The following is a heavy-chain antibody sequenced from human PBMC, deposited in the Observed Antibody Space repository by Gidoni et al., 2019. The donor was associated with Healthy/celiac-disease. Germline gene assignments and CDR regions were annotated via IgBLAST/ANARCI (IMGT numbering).Heavy chain of an antibody. Sequence: EVQLLESGGGLLQPGGSLRLSCAASGFTFSSYAMSWVRQAPGKGLEWVSAISGSGGSTYYADSVKGRFTISRDNSKNTLYLQMNSLRAEDTAVYYCAKDGDGYPDAFDIWGQGTMVTVSS. CDR2: ISGSGGST. CDR1: GFTFSSYA. CDR3: AKDGDGYPDAFDI. J-gene: IGHJ3*02. V-gene: IGHV3-23*01. D-gene: IGHD5-12*01.